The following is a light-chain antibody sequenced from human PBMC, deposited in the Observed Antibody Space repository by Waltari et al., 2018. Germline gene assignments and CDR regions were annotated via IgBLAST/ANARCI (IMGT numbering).Light chain of an antibody. CDR3: QQSYITPRT. J-gene: IGKJ2*01. CDR1: KNINNY. V-gene: IGKV1-39*01. Sequence: DIQMTQSPSSLSASVGDRVTITCRSSKNINNYLNLYQQKPGQAPVLLIYGASNLQSGVPSRFSGSGSGSDFSLNISSLQPEDFATYDCQQSYITPRTFGQGTKLEI. CDR2: GAS.